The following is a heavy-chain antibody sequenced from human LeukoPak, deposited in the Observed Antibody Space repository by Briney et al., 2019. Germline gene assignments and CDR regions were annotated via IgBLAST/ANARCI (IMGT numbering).Heavy chain of an antibody. CDR2: IWYDGSNK. V-gene: IGHV3-33*01. D-gene: IGHD2-21*01. J-gene: IGHJ6*03. CDR3: ARAGIVGLYYYYMDV. Sequence: PGGSLRLSCAASGFTFSSRGMHWVRQAPGEGLEWVALIWYDGSNKYYADSVKGRFTISRDNSKNTLYLQMNSLRAEDTAVYYCARAGIVGLYYYYMDVWGKGTTVTVS. CDR1: GFTFSSRG.